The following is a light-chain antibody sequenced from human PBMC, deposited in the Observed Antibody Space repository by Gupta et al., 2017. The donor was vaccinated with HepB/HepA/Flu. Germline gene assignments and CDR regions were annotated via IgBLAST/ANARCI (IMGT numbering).Light chain of an antibody. V-gene: IGKV3-20*01. CDR1: QSVKSTY. Sequence: EIVLTQSPDTLSVSPGERVTLSCRASQSVKSTYFAWYQQKPGQAPRLLIYGASRRATGIPDRFIGSGSGTDFTLTISRLEPADFAAYYCHQCASSHLTFGQEARLEIK. CDR2: GAS. CDR3: HQCASSHLT. J-gene: IGKJ5*01.